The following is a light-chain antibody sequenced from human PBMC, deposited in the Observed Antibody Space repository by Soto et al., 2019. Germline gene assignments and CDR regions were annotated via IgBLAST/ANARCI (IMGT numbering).Light chain of an antibody. V-gene: IGKV1-39*01. CDR1: QRVGSY. Sequence: DIQITQSPSSLSASFGDRVTITCRPSQRVGSYLNWYQQKPGKAPTLLIYSASELQSGVSSRFSGSGSGTDFTLTIRNLQPEDFAVYYCQQSHNTPLTFGQGTKVEI. J-gene: IGKJ1*01. CDR2: SAS. CDR3: QQSHNTPLT.